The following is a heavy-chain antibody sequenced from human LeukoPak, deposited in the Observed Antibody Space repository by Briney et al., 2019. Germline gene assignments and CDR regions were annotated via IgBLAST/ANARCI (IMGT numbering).Heavy chain of an antibody. CDR3: ARDGSGFLTSSDGDFDY. D-gene: IGHD3-10*01. V-gene: IGHV1-69*13. CDR1: GGPFNTYP. J-gene: IGHJ4*02. CDR2: IIPIFRTA. Sequence: PVKVSCKASGGPFNTYPINWLRQAPGQGLEWMGGIIPIFRTANYAHEFQGRVMITADESTTTVYMDLGSLRSDDTAVYYCARDGSGFLTSSDGDFDYWGRGTLVTVSS.